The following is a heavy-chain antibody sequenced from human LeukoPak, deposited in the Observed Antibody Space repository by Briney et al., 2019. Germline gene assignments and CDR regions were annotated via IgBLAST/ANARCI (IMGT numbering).Heavy chain of an antibody. Sequence: GGSLRLSCAASGFTFSAYWMSWVRQAPGKGLNWVANIKQDGSEKYYVDSVKGRFTISRDNAKNSLFLQMNSLRAEDTAVYYCARGFGDNFDYWGQGTLVTVSS. CDR1: GFTFSAYW. D-gene: IGHD2-21*02. CDR3: ARGFGDNFDY. V-gene: IGHV3-7*02. J-gene: IGHJ4*02. CDR2: IKQDGSEK.